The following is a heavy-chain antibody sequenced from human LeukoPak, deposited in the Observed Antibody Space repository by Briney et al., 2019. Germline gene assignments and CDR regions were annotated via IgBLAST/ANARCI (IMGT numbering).Heavy chain of an antibody. J-gene: IGHJ4*02. CDR3: ATTEVGAPTHFDY. CDR2: ISYDGSNK. Sequence: PGGSLRLSCAASGFTFSYYGMHWVRQAPGKGLEWVAVISYDGSNKYYADSVKGRFTISRDNSKNMLYLQMNSLRAEDTAVYYCATTEVGAPTHFDYWGQGTLVTVSS. CDR1: GFTFSYYG. D-gene: IGHD1-26*01. V-gene: IGHV3-30*03.